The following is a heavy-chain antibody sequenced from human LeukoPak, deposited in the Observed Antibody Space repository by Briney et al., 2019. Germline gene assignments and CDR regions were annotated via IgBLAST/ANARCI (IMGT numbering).Heavy chain of an antibody. D-gene: IGHD5-12*01. CDR2: INPNSGGT. V-gene: IGHV1-2*02. Sequence: ASVKVSCKASGYTFTGYYMRWVRQAPGQGLEWMGWINPNSGGTNYARKFQGRVTMTRDTSISTAYMELSRLRSDDTAVYYCASGYSGYDYLLGYWGQGTLVTVSS. J-gene: IGHJ4*02. CDR3: ASGYSGYDYLLGY. CDR1: GYTFTGYY.